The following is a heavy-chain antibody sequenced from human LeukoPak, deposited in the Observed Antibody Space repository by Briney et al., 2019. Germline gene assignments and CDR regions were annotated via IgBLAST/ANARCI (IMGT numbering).Heavy chain of an antibody. Sequence: GASVKVSCKVSGYTLTELSMHWVRQAPGKGLEWMGGFDPEDGETIYAQKFQGRVTITADKSTSTAYMELSSLRSEDTAVYYCARDRYGWYNSNWFDPWGQGTLVTVSS. D-gene: IGHD6-19*01. CDR1: GYTLTELS. CDR3: ARDRYGWYNSNWFDP. J-gene: IGHJ5*02. CDR2: FDPEDGET. V-gene: IGHV1-24*01.